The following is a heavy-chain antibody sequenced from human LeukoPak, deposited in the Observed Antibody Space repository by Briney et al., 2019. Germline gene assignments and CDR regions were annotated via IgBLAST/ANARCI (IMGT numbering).Heavy chain of an antibody. CDR1: GFTFSSYG. CDR2: ISYDGSNK. J-gene: IGHJ5*02. Sequence: GGSLRLSCAASGFTFSSYGMHWVRQAPGKGLEWVAVISYDGSNKYYADSVKGRFTISRDNSKNTLYQQMNSLRAEDTAVYYCAKSPYCSSTSCLLRDWFDPWGQGTLVTVSS. V-gene: IGHV3-30*18. D-gene: IGHD2-2*01. CDR3: AKSPYCSSTSCLLRDWFDP.